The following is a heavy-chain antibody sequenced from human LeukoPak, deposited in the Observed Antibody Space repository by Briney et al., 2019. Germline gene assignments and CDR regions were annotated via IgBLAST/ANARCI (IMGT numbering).Heavy chain of an antibody. J-gene: IGHJ6*03. CDR2: INHSGST. V-gene: IGHV4-34*01. CDR3: ARVTMVRGVLYYYMDV. Sequence: SETLSLXCAVYGGSFSDYYWSWSRQPPGKGLEWIGEINHSGSTNYSTSLKSRVTISVDTSKNQFSLKLSSVTAADTAVYYCARVTMVRGVLYYYMDVWGKGSTVTVSS. CDR1: GGSFSDYY. D-gene: IGHD3-10*01.